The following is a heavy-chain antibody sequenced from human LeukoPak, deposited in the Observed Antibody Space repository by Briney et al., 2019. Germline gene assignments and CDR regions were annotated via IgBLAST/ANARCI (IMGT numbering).Heavy chain of an antibody. CDR2: MNPNSGNT. J-gene: IGHJ5*02. V-gene: IGHV1-8*01. Sequence: GASVKVSCKASGYTFTSYDINWVRQATGQGLEWMGWMNPNSGNTGYAQKFQGRVTMTRNTSISTAYMELSSLRSEDTAVYYCARVKSQRITIFGVVIRISNWSDPWGQGTLVTVSS. D-gene: IGHD3-3*01. CDR1: GYTFTSYD. CDR3: ARVKSQRITIFGVVIRISNWSDP.